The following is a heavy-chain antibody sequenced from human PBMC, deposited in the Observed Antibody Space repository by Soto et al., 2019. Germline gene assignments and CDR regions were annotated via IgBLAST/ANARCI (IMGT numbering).Heavy chain of an antibody. CDR3: ARGAPDYYDSSGYYYYYGMDV. Sequence: QVQLQESGPGLVKPSQTLSLTCTVSGGSISSGGYYWSWIRQHPGKGLEWIGDIYYSGSTYYNPSIKSRVTISVATSKNQFSLKLSSVTAADTAVYYCARGAPDYYDSSGYYYYYGMDVWGQGTTVTVSS. V-gene: IGHV4-31*03. D-gene: IGHD3-22*01. J-gene: IGHJ6*02. CDR2: IYYSGST. CDR1: GGSISSGGYY.